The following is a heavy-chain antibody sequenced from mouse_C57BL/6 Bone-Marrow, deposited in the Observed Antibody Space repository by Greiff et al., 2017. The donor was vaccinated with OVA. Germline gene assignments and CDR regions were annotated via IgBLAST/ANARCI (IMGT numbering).Heavy chain of an antibody. V-gene: IGHV7-3*01. CDR3: ARYGVLRGVFDV. CDR2: IRNKANGYTT. D-gene: IGHD1-1*01. CDR1: GFTFTDYY. Sequence: EVKVVESGGGLVQPGGSLSLSCAASGFTFTDYYMRWVRQPPGQALEWLGFIRNKANGYTTEYSASVKGRFTISRDNSQSILYLQMIALRAEDSATDYCARYGVLRGVFDVWGTGTTVTVSS. J-gene: IGHJ1*03.